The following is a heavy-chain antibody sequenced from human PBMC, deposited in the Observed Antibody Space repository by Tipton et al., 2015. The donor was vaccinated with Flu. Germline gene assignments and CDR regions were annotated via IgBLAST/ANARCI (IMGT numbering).Heavy chain of an antibody. CDR2: ISSSGTTT. CDR1: GFTFSRYE. V-gene: IGHV3-48*03. CDR3: ASLTGDDY. Sequence: SLRLSCVASGFTFSRYEMNWVRQAPGKGLEWVSYISSSGTTTSYADSVKGRFTISRDNAKDSLFPQMNSLKAEDTAVYYCASLTGDDYWGQGTLVTVSS. J-gene: IGHJ4*01. D-gene: IGHD7-27*01.